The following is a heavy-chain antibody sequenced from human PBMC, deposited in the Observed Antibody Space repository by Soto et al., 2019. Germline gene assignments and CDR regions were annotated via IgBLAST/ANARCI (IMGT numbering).Heavy chain of an antibody. J-gene: IGHJ6*02. CDR2: ISSSSSYI. V-gene: IGHV3-21*01. Sequence: EVQLVESGGGLVKPGGSLRLSCAASGFTFSSYSMNWVRQAPGKGLEWVSSISSSSSYIYYADSVKGRFTISRDNAKKSLSLQMNSLRAEDTAVYYCARNMQWLVSQRYYGMDVWGQGTTVTVSS. CDR3: ARNMQWLVSQRYYGMDV. D-gene: IGHD6-19*01. CDR1: GFTFSSYS.